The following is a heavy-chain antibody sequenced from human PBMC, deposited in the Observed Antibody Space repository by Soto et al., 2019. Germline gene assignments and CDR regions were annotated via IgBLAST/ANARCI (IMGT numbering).Heavy chain of an antibody. CDR3: ARVSGSYYYGMDV. CDR1: GGSISSGDYY. Sequence: SETLSLTCTVSGGSISSGDYYWSWIRQPPGKGLEWIGYIYYSGSTYYNPSLKSRVTISVDKSKNQFSLKVTSVTAADTAVYYCARVSGSYYYGMDVWGQGTTVTVSS. CDR2: IYYSGST. J-gene: IGHJ6*02. V-gene: IGHV4-30-4*01.